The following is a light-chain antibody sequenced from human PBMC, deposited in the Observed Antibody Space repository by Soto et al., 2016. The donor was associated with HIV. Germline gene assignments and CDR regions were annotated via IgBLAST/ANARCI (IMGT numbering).Light chain of an antibody. CDR1: QSISTY. CDR3: QQSYSTLWT. V-gene: IGKV1-39*01. Sequence: DIQMTQSPSSLSLSIGDRVSITCRASQSISTYLNWYQQKPGRAPKLLIYDASSLQSGVPSRFSGRGSGTDFTLTISSLQHEDLATYYCQQSYSTLWTFGQGTKVEIK. CDR2: DAS. J-gene: IGKJ1*01.